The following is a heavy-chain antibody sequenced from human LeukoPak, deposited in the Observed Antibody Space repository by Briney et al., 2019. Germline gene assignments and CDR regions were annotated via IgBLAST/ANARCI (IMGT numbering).Heavy chain of an antibody. V-gene: IGHV1-18*01. D-gene: IGHD3-9*01. Sequence: ASVKVSCKASGYIFNSYAITWVRQAPGQGLEWMGWISADNENKKYAQRLQDRVTMTTDTSTTTAYMELGSLKSDDTAVYFCARVGRIHDVLTGDYVNYYYMDVWGKGTTVTVSS. CDR3: ARVGRIHDVLTGDYVNYYYMDV. CDR2: ISADNENK. J-gene: IGHJ6*03. CDR1: GYIFNSYA.